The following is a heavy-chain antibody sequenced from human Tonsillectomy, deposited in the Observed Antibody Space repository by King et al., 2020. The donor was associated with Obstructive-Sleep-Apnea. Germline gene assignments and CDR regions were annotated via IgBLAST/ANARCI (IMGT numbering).Heavy chain of an antibody. V-gene: IGHV1-8*01. CDR2: MKPNSGNA. CDR3: ARVLGYCSSTSWGGVDY. J-gene: IGHJ4*02. Sequence: VQLVESGAEVKRPGASVKVSCKASGYTFTSHDINWVRQATGQGVEWMGWMKPNSGNAGFAQNFQGSVTMTRETSIRTAYMELSGLRSEDKAVYYCARVLGYCSSTSWGGVDYWGQGTLVTVSS. D-gene: IGHD2-2*01. CDR1: GYTFTSHD.